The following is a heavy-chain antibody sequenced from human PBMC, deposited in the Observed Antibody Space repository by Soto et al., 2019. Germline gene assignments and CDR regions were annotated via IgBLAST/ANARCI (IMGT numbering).Heavy chain of an antibody. D-gene: IGHD1-26*01. CDR1: GVTVSNNF. CDR3: AREGISGSYYNWFDP. V-gene: IGHV3-66*01. J-gene: IGHJ5*02. CDR2: IYSGGAT. Sequence: GGSLRLSCAASGVTVSNNFMSWVRQAPGKGLEWVSIIYSGGATQYADSVKGRFTISRDSYKNTVYLQMNSLRVEDTAVYYCAREGISGSYYNWFDPWGQGTLVTVSS.